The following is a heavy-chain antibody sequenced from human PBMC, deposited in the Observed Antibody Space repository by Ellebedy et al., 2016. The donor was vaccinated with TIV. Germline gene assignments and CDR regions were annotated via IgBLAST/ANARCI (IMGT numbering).Heavy chain of an antibody. CDR1: GYIFTNYW. Sequence: GESLKISXQVSGYIFTNYWISWVRQMPGKGLEWMGIIDPSDSFTDYRPSFQGRVTMSVDMSSSTAYLQWSGLKASDTAIYYCARLRVASQEVPDYWGQGTLVTISS. CDR2: IDPSDSFT. D-gene: IGHD4-17*01. V-gene: IGHV5-10-1*01. CDR3: ARLRVASQEVPDY. J-gene: IGHJ4*02.